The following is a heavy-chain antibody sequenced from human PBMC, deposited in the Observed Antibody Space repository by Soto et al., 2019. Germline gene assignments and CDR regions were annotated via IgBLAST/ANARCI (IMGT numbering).Heavy chain of an antibody. Sequence: ASVQVSCKASGYTFTGYYMHWVRQAPGQGLEWMGWINPNSGGTNYAQKFQGRVTMTRDTSISTAYMELSRLRSDDTAVYYCARLSSGWSPGAFDIWGQGTMVTVS. CDR1: GYTFTGYY. V-gene: IGHV1-2*02. CDR2: INPNSGGT. D-gene: IGHD6-19*01. J-gene: IGHJ3*02. CDR3: ARLSSGWSPGAFDI.